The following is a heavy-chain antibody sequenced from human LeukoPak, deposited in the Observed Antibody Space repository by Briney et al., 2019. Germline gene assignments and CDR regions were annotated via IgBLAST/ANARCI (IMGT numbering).Heavy chain of an antibody. D-gene: IGHD1-26*01. CDR3: ARGGTSGSYWGYYYYYYYMDV. CDR2: ISAYNGKT. Sequence: ASVKVSCKASGYTFTSYGISWVRQAPGQGLEWMGVISAYNGKTNYAQELQGRVTMTTDTSTSTAYMELRSLRSDDTAVYYCARGGTSGSYWGYYYYYYYMDVWGKGTTVTVSS. V-gene: IGHV1-18*01. CDR1: GYTFTSYG. J-gene: IGHJ6*03.